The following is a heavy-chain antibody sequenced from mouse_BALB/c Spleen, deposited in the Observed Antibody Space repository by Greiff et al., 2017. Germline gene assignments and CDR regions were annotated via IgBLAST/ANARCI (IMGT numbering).Heavy chain of an antibody. CDR1: GFTFTDYY. V-gene: IGHV7-3*02. Sequence: EVQLVESGGGLVQPGGSLRLSCATSGFTFTDYYMSWVRQPPGKALEWLGFIRNKANGYTTEYSASVKGRFTISRDNSKSILYLQMNTLRAEDSATYYCARVLREWYFDVWGAGTTVTVSS. D-gene: IGHD1-1*01. CDR3: ARVLREWYFDV. CDR2: IRNKANGYTT. J-gene: IGHJ1*01.